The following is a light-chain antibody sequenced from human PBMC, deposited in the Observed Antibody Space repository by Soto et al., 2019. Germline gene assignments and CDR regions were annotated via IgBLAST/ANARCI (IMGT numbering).Light chain of an antibody. Sequence: EIVLTQSPGTLPLSPGERATLSCRASQSVSSNYFAWYQQKPGQAPRLLIYGASSRATGIPDRFSGSGSGTDFTLTINRLEPEDVAVYYCQQYGSSLSITFGQGTRLEI. CDR1: QSVSSNY. CDR3: QQYGSSLSIT. J-gene: IGKJ5*01. V-gene: IGKV3-20*01. CDR2: GAS.